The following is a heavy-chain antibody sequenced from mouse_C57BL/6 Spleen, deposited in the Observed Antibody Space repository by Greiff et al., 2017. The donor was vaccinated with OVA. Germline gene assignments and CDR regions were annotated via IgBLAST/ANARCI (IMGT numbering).Heavy chain of an antibody. J-gene: IGHJ2*01. CDR2: INPSNGGT. CDR1: GYTFTSYW. D-gene: IGHD3-3*01. V-gene: IGHV1-53*01. CDR3: AREGGTSFDY. Sequence: QQSCKASGYTFTSYWMHWVKQRPGQGLEWIGNINPSNGGTNYNEKFKSKATLTVDKSSSTAYMQLSSLTSEDSAVYYCAREGGTSFDYWGQGTTLTVSS.